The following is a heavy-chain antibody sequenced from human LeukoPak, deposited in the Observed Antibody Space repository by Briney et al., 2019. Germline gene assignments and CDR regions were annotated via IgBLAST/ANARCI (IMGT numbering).Heavy chain of an antibody. V-gene: IGHV3-30*03. J-gene: IGHJ6*02. CDR2: MSYDGGNK. CDR3: ARVWQQLGVGMDV. Sequence: TGGSLRLSCAASGFTFSSYGMHWVRQAPGKGLEWVAVMSYDGGNKYYADSVKGRFTISRDNSKNTLYLQMNSLRAEDTAVYYCARVWQQLGVGMDVWGQGTTVTVSS. D-gene: IGHD6-13*01. CDR1: GFTFSSYG.